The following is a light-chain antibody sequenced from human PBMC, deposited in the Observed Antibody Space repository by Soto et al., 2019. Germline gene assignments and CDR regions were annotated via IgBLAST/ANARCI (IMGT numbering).Light chain of an antibody. CDR1: QTISNW. J-gene: IGKJ1*01. CDR3: QQYNFYWT. Sequence: DIQMTQSPSTLPASVGDRVTITCRASQTISNWLAWYQQKPGKVPKLLIYKASSLESGVPSRFSGSGSRTEFTLTISSLQPDDFATYYCQQYNFYWTFGQGTKVEIK. CDR2: KAS. V-gene: IGKV1-5*03.